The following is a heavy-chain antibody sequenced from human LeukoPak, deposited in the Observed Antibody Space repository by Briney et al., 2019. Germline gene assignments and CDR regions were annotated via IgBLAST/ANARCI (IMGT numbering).Heavy chain of an antibody. Sequence: PGGSLSLSCAASGFTFSSYAMSWVPQAPGKGLEWVLAISGSGGSKYYADSEKGRFPISRDNSKNKLYLQMNSLRAEDTAVYYCAKDSFPYYYDSSGYPYYDYWGQGTLVTVSS. CDR1: GFTFSSYA. CDR2: ISGSGGSK. CDR3: AKDSFPYYYDSSGYPYYDY. D-gene: IGHD3-22*01. V-gene: IGHV3-23*01. J-gene: IGHJ4*02.